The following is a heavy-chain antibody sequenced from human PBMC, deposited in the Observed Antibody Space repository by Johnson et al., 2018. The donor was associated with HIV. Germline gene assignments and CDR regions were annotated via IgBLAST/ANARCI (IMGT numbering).Heavy chain of an antibody. J-gene: IGHJ3*02. CDR3: ARGKAFDI. V-gene: IGHV3-30*14. CDR1: GFTFSSYA. CDR2: ISFDGSKE. Sequence: QVQLVESGGGVVQPGRSLRLSCAASGFTFSSYAMHWVRQAPGKGLEWVAVISFDGSKEYYADSVKGRFTISRDNSKSTLSLQMNSLKVEDTAVYYCARGKAFDIWGQGTMVTVSS.